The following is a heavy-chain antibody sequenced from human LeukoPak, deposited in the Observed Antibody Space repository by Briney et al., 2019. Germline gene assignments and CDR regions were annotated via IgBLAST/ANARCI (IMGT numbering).Heavy chain of an antibody. J-gene: IGHJ4*02. CDR3: AHILTGYYMDY. CDR2: ISAYNGNT. D-gene: IGHD3-9*01. Sequence: ASVKVSCKASGYTFSSYGFGWVRQAPGQGLEWMGWISAYNGNTNYAQKLQGRVTMTTDTSTTTAYMELGSLSSDDTAVYYCAHILTGYYMDYWGQGTLVTVSS. V-gene: IGHV1-18*01. CDR1: GYTFSSYG.